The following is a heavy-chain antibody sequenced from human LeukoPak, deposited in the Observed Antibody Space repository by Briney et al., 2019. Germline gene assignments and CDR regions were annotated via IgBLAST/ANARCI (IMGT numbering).Heavy chain of an antibody. CDR1: GYSFTSYW. D-gene: IGHD2-2*01. CDR2: IYPGDSDT. V-gene: IGHV5-51*01. Sequence: GGSLKISCKGSGYSFTSYWIGWVRQMPGKGLELVGIIYPGDSDTRYSPSFQGQVTISADKSISTAYLQWSSLKGSDTAMYYCARSGYCSSTSCYGGSNTYYYYGMDVWGQGTTVTVSS. J-gene: IGHJ6*02. CDR3: ARSGYCSSTSCYGGSNTYYYYGMDV.